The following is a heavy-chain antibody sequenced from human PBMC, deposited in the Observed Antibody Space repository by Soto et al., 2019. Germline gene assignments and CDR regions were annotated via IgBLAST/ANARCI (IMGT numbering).Heavy chain of an antibody. D-gene: IGHD6-13*01. Sequence: GGSLRLSCAASGFTVSSNYMSWVRQAPGKGLEWVSVIYSGGSTYYADSVKGRFTISRDNSKNTLHLQMNSLRAEDTAVYYCARARAAAEGWFDPWGQGTLVTVSS. CDR2: IYSGGST. J-gene: IGHJ5*02. V-gene: IGHV3-53*01. CDR3: ARARAAAEGWFDP. CDR1: GFTVSSNY.